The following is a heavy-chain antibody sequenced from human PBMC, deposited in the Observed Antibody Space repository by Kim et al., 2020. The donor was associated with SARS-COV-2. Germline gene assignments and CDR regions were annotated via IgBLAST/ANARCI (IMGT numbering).Heavy chain of an antibody. CDR1: GDSIIGSDCY. CDR2: IFYSGST. Sequence: SETLSLTCTVSGDSIIGSDCYWGWIRQPPGEGLEWIGSIFYSGSTYYNPSLKSRVTLSVDTSKNQFSLSLSSVTAADTAVYYCARDSPYHDGVGNPREFDPWGQGTLVTVSS. J-gene: IGHJ5*02. V-gene: IGHV4-39*02. CDR3: ARDSPYHDGVGNPREFDP. D-gene: IGHD2-8*01.